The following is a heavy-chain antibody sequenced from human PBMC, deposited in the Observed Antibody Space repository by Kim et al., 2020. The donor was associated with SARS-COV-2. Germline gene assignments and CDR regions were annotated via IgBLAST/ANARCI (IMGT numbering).Heavy chain of an antibody. CDR2: INPNSGGT. V-gene: IGHV1-2*02. J-gene: IGHJ5*02. Sequence: ASVKVSCKASGYTFTGYYMHWVRQAPGQGLEWMGWINPNSGGTNYAQKFQGRVTMTRDTSISTAYMELSRLRSDDTAVYYCARGQDIVVVPARQVGFDPWGQGTLVTVSS. D-gene: IGHD2-2*01. CDR1: GYTFTGYY. CDR3: ARGQDIVVVPARQVGFDP.